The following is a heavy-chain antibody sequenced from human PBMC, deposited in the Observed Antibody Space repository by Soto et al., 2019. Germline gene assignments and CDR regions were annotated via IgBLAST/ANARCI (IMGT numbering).Heavy chain of an antibody. D-gene: IGHD3-10*01. Sequence: SQTLSLTCAISGDSVSSDSAAWNWIRQSPSRGLEWLGRIYYRSKWYNDYAVSVRGRITINPDTSKNQFSLQLTSVTPDDTAVYFCAGAGMIQGVIQGVEYWAQGTLVSVTS. CDR3: AGAGMIQGVIQGVEY. CDR2: IYYRSKWYN. J-gene: IGHJ4*02. CDR1: GDSVSSDSAA. V-gene: IGHV6-1*01.